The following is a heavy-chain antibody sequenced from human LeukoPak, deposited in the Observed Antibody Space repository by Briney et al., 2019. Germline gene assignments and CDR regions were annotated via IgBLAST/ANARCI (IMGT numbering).Heavy chain of an antibody. J-gene: IGHJ6*04. CDR1: GFTFSSYG. CDR2: ISYDGSNK. D-gene: IGHD2-2*01. V-gene: IGHV3-30*18. Sequence: PGRSLRLSCAASGFTFSSYGMHWVSQAPGKGLEWVAVISYDGSNKYYADSVKGRFTISRDNSKNTLYLQMNSLRAEDTAVYYCAKDRGIVVPAAIGYYYYYYGMDVWGKGTTVTVSS. CDR3: AKDRGIVVPAAIGYYYYYYGMDV.